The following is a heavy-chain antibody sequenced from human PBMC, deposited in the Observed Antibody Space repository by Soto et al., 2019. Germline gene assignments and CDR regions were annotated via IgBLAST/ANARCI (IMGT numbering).Heavy chain of an antibody. Sequence: GGSLRLSCAASGFTFSNYGMSWVRQAPGKGLEWVSGISGSGGSTYYADSVKGRFTISRDNSKNTLYLQMNSLRDEDTAVYYCAKGRGYCSTTSCYSNGEGNFDPWGQGTLVTVSS. J-gene: IGHJ5*02. CDR2: ISGSGGST. V-gene: IGHV3-23*01. D-gene: IGHD2-2*01. CDR1: GFTFSNYG. CDR3: AKGRGYCSTTSCYSNGEGNFDP.